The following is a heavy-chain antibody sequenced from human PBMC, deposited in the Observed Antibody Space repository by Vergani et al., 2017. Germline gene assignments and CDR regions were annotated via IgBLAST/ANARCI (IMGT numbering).Heavy chain of an antibody. CDR2: TRYDGIVE. CDR1: GFPFTNYG. CDR3: ATAGAAYCRGASCYDFFEY. D-gene: IGHD2-15*01. J-gene: IGHJ4*02. V-gene: IGHV3-30*02. Sequence: QVQLVESGGGVVQPGGSLRLSCAASGFPFTNYGMHWVRQAPGKGLEWVAFTRYDGIVEYYGDSVRGRFTISRDNSKNTLYLQMNRLRPEDTAVYYCATAGAAYCRGASCYDFFEYWGQGTLVTVAS.